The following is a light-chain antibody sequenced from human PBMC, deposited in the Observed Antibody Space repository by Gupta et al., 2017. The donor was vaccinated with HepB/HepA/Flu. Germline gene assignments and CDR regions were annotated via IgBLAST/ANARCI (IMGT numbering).Light chain of an antibody. CDR2: DDS. CDR3: QVWYSSSDHPYV. J-gene: IGLJ1*01. Sequence: SYVLPPTPSVSVAPGKTARVTCGGNNIGMKSVHWYQQKPGQAPVLVVYDDSDRPSGIPERYSGSNSGNTATLTISRVGAGDEADYYCQVWYSSSDHPYVFGTGTKVTVL. V-gene: IGLV3-21*03. CDR1: NIGMKS.